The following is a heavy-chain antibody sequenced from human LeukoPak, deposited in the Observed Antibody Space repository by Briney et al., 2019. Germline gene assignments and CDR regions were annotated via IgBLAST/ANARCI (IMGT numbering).Heavy chain of an antibody. CDR2: ISAYNGNN. V-gene: IGHV1-18*01. CDR3: AGDWGITMIKVSDFDY. Sequence: ASVKVSCKASGYTFTIYGISWARQPPAQGLEWMGWISAYNGNNNYAQELQGRVTMTTDTCTSTAYKELRSPRSDDTAVYYCAGDWGITMIKVSDFDYWGQGTLVTVSS. J-gene: IGHJ4*02. CDR1: GYTFTIYG. D-gene: IGHD3-22*01.